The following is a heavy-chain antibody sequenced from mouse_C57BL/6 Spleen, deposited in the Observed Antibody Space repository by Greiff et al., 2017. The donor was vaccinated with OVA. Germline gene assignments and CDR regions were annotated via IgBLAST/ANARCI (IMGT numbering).Heavy chain of an antibody. CDR2: ISYDGSN. CDR1: GYSITSGYY. J-gene: IGHJ1*03. D-gene: IGHD2-2*01. CDR3: AREHYYYGYGDWYFDV. Sequence: EVKLQESGPGLVKPSQSLSLTCSVTGYSITSGYYWNWIRQFPGNKLEWMGYISYDGSNNYNPSLKNRISITRDTSKNQFFLKLNSVTTEDTATYYCAREHYYYGYGDWYFDVWGTGTTVTVSS. V-gene: IGHV3-6*01.